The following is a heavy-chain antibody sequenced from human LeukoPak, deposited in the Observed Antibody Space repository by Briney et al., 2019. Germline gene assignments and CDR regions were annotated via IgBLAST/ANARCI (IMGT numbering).Heavy chain of an antibody. CDR1: GFTFSSYS. Sequence: PGGSLRLSCAASGFTFSSYSMNWVRQAPGKGLEWVSSISSSSSYIYYADSVKGRFTISRDNAKNSLYLQMNSLRAEDTAVYYCARDRSSDFWSGRYYYYGTDVWGQGTTVTVSS. J-gene: IGHJ6*02. V-gene: IGHV3-21*01. D-gene: IGHD3-3*01. CDR3: ARDRSSDFWSGRYYYYGTDV. CDR2: ISSSSSYI.